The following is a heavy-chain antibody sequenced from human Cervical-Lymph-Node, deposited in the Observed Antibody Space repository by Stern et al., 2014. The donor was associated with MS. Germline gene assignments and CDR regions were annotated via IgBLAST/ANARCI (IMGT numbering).Heavy chain of an antibody. CDR2: ISNDGSNK. J-gene: IGHJ4*02. CDR1: GFTFSNFG. CDR3: AKSLDAYYRFFWY. V-gene: IGHV3-30*18. Sequence: VQLVQSGGGVVQPGRSLSLSCAASGFTFSNFGMHWVRQAPGKGLEWVALISNDGSNKYHADSVKGRFTISRDNSKNTLYLQMNSLRAEDTAVYYCAKSLDAYYRFFWYWGQGTLVTVSS. D-gene: IGHD1-26*01.